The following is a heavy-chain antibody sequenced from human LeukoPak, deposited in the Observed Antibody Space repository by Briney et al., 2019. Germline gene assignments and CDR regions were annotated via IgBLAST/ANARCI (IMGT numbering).Heavy chain of an antibody. V-gene: IGHV5-51*01. J-gene: IGHJ4*02. CDR3: ARTERVRGEPFGNFDY. CDR2: IYPGDSDT. D-gene: IGHD3-10*01. CDR1: GYSFTSYW. Sequence: GESLKISCKDSGYSFTSYWIGWVRQMPGKGLEWMGIIYPGDSDTRYSPSFQGQVTISADKSISTAYLQWSSLKASDTAMYYCARTERVRGEPFGNFDYWGQGTLVTVSS.